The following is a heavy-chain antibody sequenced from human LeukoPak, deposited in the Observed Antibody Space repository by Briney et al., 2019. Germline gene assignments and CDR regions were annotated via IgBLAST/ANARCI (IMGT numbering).Heavy chain of an antibody. CDR1: GGSIGTYY. CDR2: IYYSGST. Sequence: SETLSLTCTVSGGSIGTYYWSWIRQPPGKGLEWIGYIYYSGSTNYNPSLKSRVTISVYTSKNQFSLKLNSVTAADTAVYYCARRTDYYGSGSYSYWGQGTLVTVSS. V-gene: IGHV4-59*13. CDR3: ARRTDYYGSGSYSY. J-gene: IGHJ4*02. D-gene: IGHD3-10*01.